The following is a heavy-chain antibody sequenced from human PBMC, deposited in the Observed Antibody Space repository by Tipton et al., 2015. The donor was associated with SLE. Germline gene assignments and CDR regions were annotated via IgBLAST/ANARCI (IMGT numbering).Heavy chain of an antibody. CDR2: ISYDGSNK. CDR1: GFTFSSYA. Sequence: SLRLSCAASGFTFSSYAMEWVRQAPGKGLEWVAVISYDGSNKYYADSVKGRFTISRDNSKNTLYLQMNSLRVEDTAVYYCARDRQQLVAYYYGMDVWGQGTTVTVSS. D-gene: IGHD6-13*01. J-gene: IGHJ6*02. CDR3: ARDRQQLVAYYYGMDV. V-gene: IGHV3-30*04.